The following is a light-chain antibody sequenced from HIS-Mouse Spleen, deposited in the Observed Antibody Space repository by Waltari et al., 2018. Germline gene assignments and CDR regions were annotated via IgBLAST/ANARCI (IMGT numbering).Light chain of an antibody. CDR2: EVS. Sequence: QSALTQPASVSGSPGQSITISCTGTSSDVGGYNYVPWYRQHPGKAPKLMIYEVSNRPSGVSNRFSGSKSGNTASLTISGLQAEDEADYYCSSYTSSSTLVFGGGTKLTVL. V-gene: IGLV2-14*01. CDR1: SSDVGGYNY. J-gene: IGLJ2*01. CDR3: SSYTSSSTLV.